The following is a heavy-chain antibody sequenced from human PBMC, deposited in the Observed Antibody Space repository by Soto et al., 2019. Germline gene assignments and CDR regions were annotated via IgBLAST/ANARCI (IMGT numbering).Heavy chain of an antibody. J-gene: IGHJ5*02. V-gene: IGHV3-48*03. Sequence: VGSLKLSCAASGLTWSSYMMNWVRQAPGQGLEWIAYISNRGSAIDYAAAVKGRFTISRDNAKNSLYLQMNSLRAEDPALYYCASDAPYPQGTWLNLDLCGQGTLVTAS. CDR1: GLTWSSYM. CDR3: ASDAPYPQGTWLNLDL. CDR2: ISNRGSAI. D-gene: IGHD5-12*01.